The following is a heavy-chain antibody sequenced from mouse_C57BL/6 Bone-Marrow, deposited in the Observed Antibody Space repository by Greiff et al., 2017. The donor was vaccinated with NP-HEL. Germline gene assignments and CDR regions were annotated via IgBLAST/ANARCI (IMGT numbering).Heavy chain of an antibody. J-gene: IGHJ4*01. CDR1: GFTFTDYY. CDR3: ARSIYYDYADDPFYGMDY. D-gene: IGHD2-4*01. Sequence: EVKLMESGGGLVQPGGSLSLSCAASGFTFTDYYMSWVRQPPGKALEWVGFIRNKANGYTIEYSASVKGRFTLCRDNSQSILYLQMNALRAEDSATYYCARSIYYDYADDPFYGMDYWGQGTSVTVSS. CDR2: IRNKANGYTI. V-gene: IGHV7-3*01.